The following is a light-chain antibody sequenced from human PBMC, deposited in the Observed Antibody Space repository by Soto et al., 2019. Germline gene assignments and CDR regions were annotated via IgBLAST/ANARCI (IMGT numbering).Light chain of an antibody. CDR3: QQYGSSVLT. Sequence: EIVLRQSRYTLSLSPGERATLSCSASQSVSTNSLAWYQQRPGQAPRPLIYGASSRATGTPDRFSGSGSGTDFTLIISRLEPEDFAVYYCQQYGSSVLTFGGGTKVDIK. J-gene: IGKJ4*01. CDR1: QSVSTNS. V-gene: IGKV3-20*01. CDR2: GAS.